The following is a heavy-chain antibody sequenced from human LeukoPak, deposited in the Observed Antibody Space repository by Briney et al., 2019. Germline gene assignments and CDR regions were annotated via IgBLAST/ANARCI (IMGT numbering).Heavy chain of an antibody. J-gene: IGHJ3*02. Sequence: PGGSLRLSCAASGFTFSSYAMNWVRQAPGKGLEWVSAISGSGGSTYYADSVKGRFTISRDNSKNTLYPQMNSLRAEDTAVYYCAKDHYYDSSGYYPYGGDAFDIWGQGTMVTVSS. CDR2: ISGSGGST. CDR3: AKDHYYDSSGYYPYGGDAFDI. D-gene: IGHD3-22*01. CDR1: GFTFSSYA. V-gene: IGHV3-23*01.